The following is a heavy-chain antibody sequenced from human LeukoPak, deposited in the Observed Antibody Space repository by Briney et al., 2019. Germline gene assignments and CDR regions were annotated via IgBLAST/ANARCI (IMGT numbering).Heavy chain of an antibody. D-gene: IGHD3-3*01. Sequence: PSETLSLTCAGHAGSFSGYYWSWIRQPPGKGLEWMGEIKHSGRSNYNPSLKRRDTRSVDTYKNQFSLKLSSVTAADTAVYYCARAWKGLWSGYYFSASWFDPWGQGTLVTVSS. CDR3: ARAWKGLWSGYYFSASWFDP. V-gene: IGHV4-34*01. CDR1: AGSFSGYY. J-gene: IGHJ5*02. CDR2: IKHSGRS.